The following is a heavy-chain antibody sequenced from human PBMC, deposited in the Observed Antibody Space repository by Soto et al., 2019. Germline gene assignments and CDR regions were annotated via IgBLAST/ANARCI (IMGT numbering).Heavy chain of an antibody. V-gene: IGHV4-39*01. CDR3: ARGGSGSYYNLSDHLMGNWFDP. J-gene: IGHJ5*02. CDR1: GGSISSSSYY. Sequence: SETLSLTCTVSGGSISSSSYYWGWIRQPPGKGLEWIGCIYYSGSTYYNPSLKSRVTICVDTSKNQFSLKLSSVAAADTAVYYCARGGSGSYYNLSDHLMGNWFDPWGQGTLVTVSS. CDR2: IYYSGST. D-gene: IGHD3-10*01.